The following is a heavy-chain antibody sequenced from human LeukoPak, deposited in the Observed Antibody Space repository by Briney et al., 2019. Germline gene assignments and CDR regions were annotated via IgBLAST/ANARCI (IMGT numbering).Heavy chain of an antibody. D-gene: IGHD3-10*01. CDR1: GFTFSSYA. Sequence: QPGRSLRLSCAASGFTFSSYAMHWVRQAPGKGLEWVAVIWYDGSNKYCADSVKGRFTISRDNSKNTLYLQMNSLRVEDSALYYCARGYYGSGSYYMGNYWGQGTLVTVSS. CDR2: IWYDGSNK. CDR3: ARGYYGSGSYYMGNY. J-gene: IGHJ4*02. V-gene: IGHV3-33*01.